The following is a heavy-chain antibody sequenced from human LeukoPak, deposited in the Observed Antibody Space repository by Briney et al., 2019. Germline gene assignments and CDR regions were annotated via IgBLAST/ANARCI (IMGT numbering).Heavy chain of an antibody. CDR2: INPSGGST. V-gene: IGHV1-46*01. CDR3: ARASAAGTYYYGMDV. D-gene: IGHD6-13*01. CDR1: GYTFTSYY. J-gene: IGHJ6*02. Sequence: APVKVSCKASGYTFTSYYMHWVRQAPGQGLEWMGIINPSGGSTSYAQKFQGRVTMTRDTSTSTVYMELSSLRSEDTAVYYCARASAAGTYYYGMDVWGQGTTVTVSS.